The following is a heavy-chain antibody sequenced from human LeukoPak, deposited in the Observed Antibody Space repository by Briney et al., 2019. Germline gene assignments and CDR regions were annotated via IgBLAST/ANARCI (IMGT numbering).Heavy chain of an antibody. J-gene: IGHJ4*02. Sequence: GASVEVSCKASGGTFSSYAISWVRQAPGQGLEWMGGIIPIFGTANYAQKFQGRVTITADKSTSTAYMELSSLRSEDTAVYYCARDLYGSGSNYWGQGTLVTVSS. CDR1: GGTFSSYA. CDR3: ARDLYGSGSNY. V-gene: IGHV1-69*06. CDR2: IIPIFGTA. D-gene: IGHD3-10*01.